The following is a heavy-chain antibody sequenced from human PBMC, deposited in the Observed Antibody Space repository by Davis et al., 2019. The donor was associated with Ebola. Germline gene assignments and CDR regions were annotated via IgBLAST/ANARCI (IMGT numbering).Heavy chain of an antibody. D-gene: IGHD1-26*01. V-gene: IGHV3-23*01. Sequence: GSLRLSCAASGFTFSSYAMSWVRQAPGKGLEWVSTTSAGGGSTYYADSVKGRFIISRDNAKNSVFLQMNRLRDEDTAVYYCARDITVGAFSLDHWGQGTVVTVSS. J-gene: IGHJ4*02. CDR2: TSAGGGST. CDR1: GFTFSSYA. CDR3: ARDITVGAFSLDH.